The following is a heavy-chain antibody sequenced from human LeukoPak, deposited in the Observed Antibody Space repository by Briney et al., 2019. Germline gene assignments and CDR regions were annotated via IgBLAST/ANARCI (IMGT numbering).Heavy chain of an antibody. CDR1: GFTFTRSA. D-gene: IGHD3-10*01. CDR2: IVVGSGNT. J-gene: IGHJ6*03. CDR3: AASGYGFGELPSYFHYYMDV. Sequence: SVKVSCKASGFTFTRSAMQWVRQARGQRLEWIGWIVVGSGNTKYAQKFQERVTITRDMSTSTAYMELSSLRSEDTAVYYCAASGYGFGELPSYFHYYMDVWGTGTTVTISS. V-gene: IGHV1-58*02.